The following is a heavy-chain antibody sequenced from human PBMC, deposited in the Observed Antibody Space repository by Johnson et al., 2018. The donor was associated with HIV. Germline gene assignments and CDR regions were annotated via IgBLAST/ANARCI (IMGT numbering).Heavy chain of an antibody. Sequence: VQLVESGGGVVQPGGSLRLSCAASGFTFSSYGMHWVRQAPGKGLEWVAFIRYDGRNNFYADSGTGRFTISRDNSKNTLYLQMNSLRAEDTAVYYCAKAHGFGEFMIAFDIWGQGTMVTVSS. CDR3: AKAHGFGEFMIAFDI. J-gene: IGHJ3*02. CDR1: GFTFSSYG. V-gene: IGHV3-30*02. CDR2: IRYDGRNN. D-gene: IGHD3-10*01.